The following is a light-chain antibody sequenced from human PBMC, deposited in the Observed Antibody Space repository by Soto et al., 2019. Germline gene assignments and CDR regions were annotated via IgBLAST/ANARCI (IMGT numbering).Light chain of an antibody. Sequence: QSALTQPRSVSGSPGQSVTISCTGTSSDVGSYNLVSWYQQHPGNAPKIMIYDVSKRPSGVPDRFSGSKSGNTASLTISGLQAEDEADYYCCSYAGRYTFENVVFGGWTKLTVL. CDR2: DVS. V-gene: IGLV2-11*01. CDR1: SSDVGSYNL. CDR3: CSYAGRYTFENVV. J-gene: IGLJ2*01.